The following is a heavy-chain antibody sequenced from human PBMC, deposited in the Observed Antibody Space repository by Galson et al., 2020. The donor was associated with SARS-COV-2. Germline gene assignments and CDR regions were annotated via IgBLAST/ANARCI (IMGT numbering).Heavy chain of an antibody. CDR2: ISYDGSNK. V-gene: IGHV3-30*04. CDR1: GFTFSSYA. D-gene: IGHD3-9*01. Sequence: GGSLRLSCAASGFTFSSYAMHWVRQAPGKGLEWVAVISYDGSNKYYADSVKGRFTISRDNSKNTLYLQMNSLRAEDTAVYYCAREEFNYDILTGYILRYGMDVWGQGTTVTVSS. J-gene: IGHJ6*02. CDR3: AREEFNYDILTGYILRYGMDV.